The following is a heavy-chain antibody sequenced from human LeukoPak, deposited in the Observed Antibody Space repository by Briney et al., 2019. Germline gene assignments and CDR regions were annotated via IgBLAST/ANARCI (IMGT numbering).Heavy chain of an antibody. D-gene: IGHD2-21*02. CDR3: ARFRTWGDKAFDY. J-gene: IGHJ4*02. V-gene: IGHV3-7*01. CDR2: IKEDGSEK. Sequence: GGSLRLSCAPSGFTFRRYWMSWVRQAPGKGLEWVANIKEDGSEKYYVDSVKGRFTISRDNAKNSLYLQMNSLRAEDTAVYYCARFRTWGDKAFDYWGQGTLVTVSS. CDR1: GFTFRRYW.